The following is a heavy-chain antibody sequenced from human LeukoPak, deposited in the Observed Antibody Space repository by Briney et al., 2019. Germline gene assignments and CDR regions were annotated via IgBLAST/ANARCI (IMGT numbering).Heavy chain of an antibody. CDR2: INPSGGST. J-gene: IGHJ6*03. D-gene: IGHD2-21*02. CDR3: ARDRLGDWSYYYYYYMDV. CDR1: GYTFTSYY. V-gene: IGHV1-46*01. Sequence: GASVKVSCKASGYTFTSYYMHWVRQAPGQGLEWMGTINPSGGSTSYAQKFQGRVTMTRDMSTSTVYMELSSLRSENTAVYYCARDRLGDWSYYYYYYMDVWGKGTTVTVSS.